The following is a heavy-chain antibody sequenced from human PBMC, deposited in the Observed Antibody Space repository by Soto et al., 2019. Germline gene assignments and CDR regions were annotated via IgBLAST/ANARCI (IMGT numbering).Heavy chain of an antibody. Sequence: QVQLQESGTGLVEPSGTLSLTCNVYDGSIKNGDWCSWVRQPPGKGLEWIGEVYHNGNTNYNASLKSRITVSVDKSRNQFSLRLTSVPPADTAVYYCATRGIVGPIYWGQGTLVTGSS. CDR2: VYHNGNT. CDR3: ATRGIVGPIY. J-gene: IGHJ4*02. D-gene: IGHD1-26*01. V-gene: IGHV4-4*02. CDR1: DGSIKNGDW.